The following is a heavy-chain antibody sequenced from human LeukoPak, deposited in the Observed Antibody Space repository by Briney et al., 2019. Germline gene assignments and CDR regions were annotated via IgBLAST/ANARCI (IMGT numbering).Heavy chain of an antibody. CDR1: GFTFSSYA. Sequence: GGSLRLSCAASGFTFSSYAMHWVRQAPGKGLEYVSAISSNGGSTYYANSVKGRFTISRDNSKNTLYLQMGSLRAEDMAVYYCARGGHPRENWFDPWGQGILVTVSS. V-gene: IGHV3-64*01. J-gene: IGHJ5*02. D-gene: IGHD3-10*01. CDR3: ARGGHPRENWFDP. CDR2: ISSNGGST.